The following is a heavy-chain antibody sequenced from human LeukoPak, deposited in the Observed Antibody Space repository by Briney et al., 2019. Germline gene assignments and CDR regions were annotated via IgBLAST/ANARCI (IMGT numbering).Heavy chain of an antibody. D-gene: IGHD3-22*01. CDR3: ARHRYYYDSSGYYYQP. CDR2: IYYSGST. CDR1: GASISSYY. J-gene: IGHJ5*02. V-gene: IGHV4-59*01. Sequence: SETLSLTCTVSGASISSYYWSWIRQPPGKGLEWIGYIYYSGSTNYNPSLKSRVTISVDTSKNQFPLRLSSVTAADTAVYYCARHRYYYDSSGYYYQPWGQGTLVTVSS.